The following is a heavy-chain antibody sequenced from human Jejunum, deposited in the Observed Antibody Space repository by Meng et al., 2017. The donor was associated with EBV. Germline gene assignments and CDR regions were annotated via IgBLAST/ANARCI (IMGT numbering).Heavy chain of an antibody. V-gene: IGHV3-30*03. Sequence: VQLGESGGGVVQAGRSLRLSCAASGFTFSNYAMHWVRQAPGKGLEWVALISYDGSDEYYADSVKGRFTISRDSSESTLYLQMNNLRAEDTAIYYCARERRGYYAEHWGQGTLVTVSS. CDR3: ARERRGYYAEH. D-gene: IGHD6-25*01. CDR2: ISYDGSDE. J-gene: IGHJ1*01. CDR1: GFTFSNYA.